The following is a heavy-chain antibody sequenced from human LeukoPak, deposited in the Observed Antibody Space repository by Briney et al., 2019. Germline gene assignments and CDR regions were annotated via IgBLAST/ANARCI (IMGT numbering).Heavy chain of an antibody. Sequence: GGSLRLSCAASGFTFSSYEMNWVRQAPGKGLVWVSYISSSGSTIYYADSVKGRFTISRENAKNSLYLQMNSLRAEDTAVYHCAELGITMIGGVWGKGTTVTISS. CDR3: AELGITMIGGV. D-gene: IGHD3-10*02. V-gene: IGHV3-48*03. J-gene: IGHJ6*04. CDR2: ISSSGSTI. CDR1: GFTFSSYE.